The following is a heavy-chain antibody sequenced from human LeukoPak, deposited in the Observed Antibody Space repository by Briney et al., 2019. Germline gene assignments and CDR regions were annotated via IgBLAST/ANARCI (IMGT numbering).Heavy chain of an antibody. CDR2: INGGDNGDNT. CDR1: GFTFNNYA. CDR3: ARDGIQLPDTLDY. Sequence: GGSLRLSCAASGFTFNNYAMTWVRQAPGKGLQWVSTINGGDNGDNTYYADSVKGRFTVSRDNSKNTVYLQMNSLRVEDTAVYYCARDGIQLPDTLDYWGLGTLVTVSS. J-gene: IGHJ4*02. V-gene: IGHV3-23*01. D-gene: IGHD1-1*01.